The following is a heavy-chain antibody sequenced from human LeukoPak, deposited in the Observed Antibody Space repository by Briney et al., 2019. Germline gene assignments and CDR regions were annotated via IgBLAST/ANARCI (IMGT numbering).Heavy chain of an antibody. D-gene: IGHD3-9*01. CDR1: GYTFTSYA. CDR3: AKDISGYFDWSHFDP. V-gene: IGHV7-4-1*02. CDR2: INTNTGNP. Sequence: ASVKVSCKASGYTFTSYAMNWVRQAPGQGLEWMGWINTNTGNPTYVQGFTGRFVFSLDTSVSTAYLQISSLKAEDTAVYYCAKDISGYFDWSHFDPWGQGTLVTVSS. J-gene: IGHJ5*02.